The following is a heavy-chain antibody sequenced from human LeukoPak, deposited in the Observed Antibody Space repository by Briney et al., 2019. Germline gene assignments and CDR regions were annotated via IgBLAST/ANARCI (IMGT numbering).Heavy chain of an antibody. Sequence: PSETLSLTCTVSGGSISSYYWSWIRQPPGKGLEWIGYIYYSGSTNYNPSLKSRVTISVDTSKNQFSLKLSSVTAADTAVYYCARGYSYGPYYYYYYMDVWGKGTTVTVSS. V-gene: IGHV4-59*01. CDR3: ARGYSYGPYYYYYYMDV. CDR2: IYYSGST. J-gene: IGHJ6*03. D-gene: IGHD5-18*01. CDR1: GGSISSYY.